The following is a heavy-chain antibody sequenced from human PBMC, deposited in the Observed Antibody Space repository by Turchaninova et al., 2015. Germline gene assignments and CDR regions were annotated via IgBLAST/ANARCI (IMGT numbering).Heavy chain of an antibody. CDR2: ISGSGTVL. V-gene: IGHV3-48*03. J-gene: IGHJ3*02. CDR3: ARTRDYAFDI. CDR1: GFTLSRFE. Sequence: EVQLWESGGGLVQPGVDLGLACGASGFTLSRFEMNWVRQAPVKGLEWVSYISGSGTVLYYADSVKGRFTVSRDTARNSLFLQMNSLRAEDTAVYYCARTRDYAFDIWGQGTLVTVSS. D-gene: IGHD4-11*01.